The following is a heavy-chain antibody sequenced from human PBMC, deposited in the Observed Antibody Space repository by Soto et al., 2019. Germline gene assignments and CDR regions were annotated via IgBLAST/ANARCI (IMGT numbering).Heavy chain of an antibody. CDR3: ASTYYDYIWGSLHFDY. CDR1: GGSISSSSYY. J-gene: IGHJ4*02. V-gene: IGHV4-39*01. D-gene: IGHD3-16*01. Sequence: SETLSLTCTVSGGSISSSSYYWGWIRQPPGKGLEWIGSIYYSGSTYYNPSLKSRVTISVDTSKNQFSLKLSSVTAADTAVYYCASTYYDYIWGSLHFDYWGQGTLVTVSS. CDR2: IYYSGST.